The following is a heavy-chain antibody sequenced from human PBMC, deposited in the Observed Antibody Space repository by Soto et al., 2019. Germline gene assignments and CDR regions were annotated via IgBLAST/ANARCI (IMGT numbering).Heavy chain of an antibody. V-gene: IGHV4-31*03. Sequence: QVQLQESGPGLVKASQTLSLTCTVSGGSISSGGYYWSWIRQHPGKGLEWIGYIYDSGSTYYSPSLQRRLSISGDPSKNQLSLPLTSVTAADTAVYYCARGEVRTTFRHWGQGTLVTVSS. CDR2: IYDSGST. CDR3: ARGEVRTTFRH. J-gene: IGHJ4*02. D-gene: IGHD3-10*01. CDR1: GGSISSGGYY.